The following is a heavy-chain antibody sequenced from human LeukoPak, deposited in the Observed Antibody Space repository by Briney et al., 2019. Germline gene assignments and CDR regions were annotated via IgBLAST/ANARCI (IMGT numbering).Heavy chain of an antibody. CDR2: IYTGGST. CDR1: GFTVSHNY. V-gene: IGHV3-53*01. Sequence: GGSLRLSCAASGFTVSHNYMTWVRQAPGKGLEWVSFIYTGGSTLYADSVRGRFTISRDNSKNTLYLQMNSLRAGDTAIYYCARGHEALDYWGQGTLVTVSS. CDR3: ARGHEALDY. J-gene: IGHJ4*02.